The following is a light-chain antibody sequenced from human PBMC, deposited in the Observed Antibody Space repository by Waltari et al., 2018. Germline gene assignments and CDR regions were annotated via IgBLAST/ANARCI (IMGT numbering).Light chain of an antibody. CDR3: TSYTSSRTWV. CDR2: GVA. Sequence: QSALTQPASVSGFPGQSITISCTGASSDVGAYNHVSWYQQHPGKAPKLMIYGVANRPSGVSNRFSGSKSGNTASLTISGIQAEDEADYYCTSYTSSRTWVFGGGTKLTVL. CDR1: SSDVGAYNH. J-gene: IGLJ3*02. V-gene: IGLV2-14*03.